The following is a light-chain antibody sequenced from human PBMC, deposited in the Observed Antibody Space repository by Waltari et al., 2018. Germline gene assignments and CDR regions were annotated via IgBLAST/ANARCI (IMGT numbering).Light chain of an antibody. V-gene: IGKV3-15*01. CDR1: RSVGSN. Sequence: EIVLTQSPDTLSVSPGERATLSCRPSRSVGSNLAWYQHKPVQAPGLLMSGISTRATGIPARFSGSGSRTEFTLTITGLQSEDFAVYYCQQYETWPWTFGQGTKVEVK. J-gene: IGKJ1*01. CDR3: QQYETWPWT. CDR2: GIS.